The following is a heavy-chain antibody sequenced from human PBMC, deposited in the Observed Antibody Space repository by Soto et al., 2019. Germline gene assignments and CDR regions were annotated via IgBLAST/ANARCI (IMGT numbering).Heavy chain of an antibody. CDR1: GYTFTSYA. V-gene: IGHV1-3*01. CDR2: INAGNGNT. Sequence: ASVKVSCKASGYTFTSYAMHWVRQAPGQRLEWMGWINAGNGNTKYSQKFQGRVTITRDTSASTAYMELSSLRSEDTAVYYCARDLKGAVAAYPYYYYHYGMDVWDQGTTVTVSS. J-gene: IGHJ6*02. CDR3: ARDLKGAVAAYPYYYYHYGMDV. D-gene: IGHD6-19*01.